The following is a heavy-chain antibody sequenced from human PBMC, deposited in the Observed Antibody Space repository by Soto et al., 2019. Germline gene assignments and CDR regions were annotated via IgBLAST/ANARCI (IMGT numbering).Heavy chain of an antibody. D-gene: IGHD1-26*01. CDR1: GDFSSSFY. V-gene: IGHV4-59*01. CDR3: ATLMGATTYYCRGMDV. CDR2: IYFSGST. Sequence: QVQLQESGPGLVTPSETLSLTCTVSGDFSSSFYWSWIRQSPGKGLEWLGYIYFSGSTTYNPSLKGRVTISIDTSKNQFSLQRTSVTAADTAVYYCATLMGATTYYCRGMDVWGQGTTVTVSS. J-gene: IGHJ6*02.